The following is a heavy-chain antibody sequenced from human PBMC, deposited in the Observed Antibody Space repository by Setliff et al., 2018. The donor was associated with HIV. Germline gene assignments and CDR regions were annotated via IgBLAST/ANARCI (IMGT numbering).Heavy chain of an antibody. V-gene: IGHV4-34*01. Sequence: SETLSLTCAVYGGSFSGYYWSWIRQPPGKGLEWIGEINHYGSTNYSPSLKSRVTISVDASRNQFSLRLSSVTAADTAVYYCAAWGPRYSYAPYFFDSWGQGTLVTVSS. CDR2: INHYGST. J-gene: IGHJ4*02. CDR1: GGSFSGYY. CDR3: AAWGPRYSYAPYFFDS. D-gene: IGHD5-18*01.